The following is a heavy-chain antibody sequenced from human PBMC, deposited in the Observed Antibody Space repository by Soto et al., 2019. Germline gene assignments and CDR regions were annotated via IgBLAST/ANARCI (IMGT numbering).Heavy chain of an antibody. CDR1: GFTFNNYA. Sequence: GGSLRLSCAASGFTFNNYAMTWVRQAPGKGLEWVSAISGGGDTTSYADSVKGRFTVSRDGSKNTLYLQMSSLRAENTALYYCAKGRGGSGSLTPRVDFWGQGTLVTVSS. J-gene: IGHJ4*02. V-gene: IGHV3-23*01. CDR3: AKGRGGSGSLTPRVDF. CDR2: ISGGGDTT. D-gene: IGHD3-10*01.